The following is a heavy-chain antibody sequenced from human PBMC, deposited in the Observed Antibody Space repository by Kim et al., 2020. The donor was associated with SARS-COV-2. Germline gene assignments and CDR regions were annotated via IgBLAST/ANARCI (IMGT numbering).Heavy chain of an antibody. CDR1: GFTFSSYA. V-gene: IGHV3-30-3*01. Sequence: GGSLRLSCAASGFTFSSYAMHWVRQAPGKGLEWVAVISYDGSNKYYADSVKGRFTISRDNSENTLFLQMNSLRAEDTAVYFCARGGTLLLYYSDYWGQGTLGTVSS. CDR2: ISYDGSNK. D-gene: IGHD1-26*01. J-gene: IGHJ4*02. CDR3: ARGGTLLLYYSDY.